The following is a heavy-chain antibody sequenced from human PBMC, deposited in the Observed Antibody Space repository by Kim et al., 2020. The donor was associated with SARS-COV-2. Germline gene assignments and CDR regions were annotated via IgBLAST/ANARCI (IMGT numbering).Heavy chain of an antibody. Sequence: IYYADSVECRFTISRDNAKTSLYLQMNSLGAEDTAVYYCARVGATDAFDIWGQGTMVTVSS. D-gene: IGHD1-26*01. J-gene: IGHJ3*02. CDR3: ARVGATDAFDI. V-gene: IGHV3-11*04. CDR2: I.